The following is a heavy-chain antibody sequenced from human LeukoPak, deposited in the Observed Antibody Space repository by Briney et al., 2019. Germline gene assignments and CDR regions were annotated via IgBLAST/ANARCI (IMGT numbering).Heavy chain of an antibody. CDR1: GGSISSSSYY. Sequence: PSETLSLTCTVSGGSISSSSYYWGWIRQPPGKGLEWIGSIYYSGSTYYNPSLKSRVTISVDTSKNQFSLKLSSVTAADTAVYYCARLNYGHQLPFDYWGQGTLVTVSS. J-gene: IGHJ4*02. V-gene: IGHV4-39*07. CDR3: ARLNYGHQLPFDY. CDR2: IYYSGST. D-gene: IGHD3-10*01.